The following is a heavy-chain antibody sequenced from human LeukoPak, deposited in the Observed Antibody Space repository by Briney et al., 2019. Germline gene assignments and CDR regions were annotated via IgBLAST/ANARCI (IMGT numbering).Heavy chain of an antibody. CDR1: GGSISGYY. CDR3: ARSISGTYGNFDY. J-gene: IGHJ4*02. Sequence: SETLSLACTVSGGSISGYYWTWIRQPPGKGLEWVGFIYFSGSTSYNPSLKSRVTISVDMSKNQFSLKLNSVTAADTAVYYCARSISGTYGNFDYWGQGTLVTVSS. CDR2: IYFSGST. D-gene: IGHD6-19*01. V-gene: IGHV4-59*08.